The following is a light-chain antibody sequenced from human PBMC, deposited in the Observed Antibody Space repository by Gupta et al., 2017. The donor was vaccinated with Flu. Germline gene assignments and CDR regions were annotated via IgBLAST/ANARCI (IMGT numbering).Light chain of an antibody. V-gene: IGKV3-15*01. J-gene: IGKJ4*01. Sequence: EIAMTQSPATLAVSPGERATLSCRASQSVSNGLAWYQQKPSQSPRLLIYGAFTRASGIPARFSGSGSGTEFTLTIRTLQSEDFGVYYCQQYNDWPLTFGGGTKVEIK. CDR1: QSVSNG. CDR2: GAF. CDR3: QQYNDWPLT.